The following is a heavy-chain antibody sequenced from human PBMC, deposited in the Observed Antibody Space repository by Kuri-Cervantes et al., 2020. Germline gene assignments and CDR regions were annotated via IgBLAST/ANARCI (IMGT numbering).Heavy chain of an antibody. CDR3: AREGYSSGKAGVFDI. D-gene: IGHD6-19*01. Sequence: GGSLRLSCAASGFTFSSHVMHWVRQSSGKGPEWLAVISTDGTKAYHADSVKGRFTISRDNSKNTLYMQMNSLRPEDTAVYYCAREGYSSGKAGVFDIWGQGTLVTVSS. CDR1: GFTFSSHV. V-gene: IGHV3-30*16. J-gene: IGHJ3*02. CDR2: ISTDGTKA.